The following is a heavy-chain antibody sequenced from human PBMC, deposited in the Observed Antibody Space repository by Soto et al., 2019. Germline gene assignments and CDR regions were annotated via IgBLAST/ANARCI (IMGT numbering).Heavy chain of an antibody. J-gene: IGHJ4*02. V-gene: IGHV3-23*01. CDR3: AKDPNTMIVVVHFDY. Sequence: PGGSLRLSFAASGFNFSSYAMSWVRQAPGKGLELVSAISGSGGSTYYADSVKGRFTISRDNSKNTLYLQMNSLRAEDTAVYYCAKDPNTMIVVVHFDYWGQGTLVTVSS. CDR1: GFNFSSYA. CDR2: ISGSGGST. D-gene: IGHD3-22*01.